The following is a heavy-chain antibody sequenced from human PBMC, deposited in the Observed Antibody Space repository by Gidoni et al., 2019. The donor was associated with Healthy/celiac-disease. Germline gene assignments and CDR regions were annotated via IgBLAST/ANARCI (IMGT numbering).Heavy chain of an antibody. D-gene: IGHD3-10*01. V-gene: IGHV4-61*02. CDR1: GGSISSGSYY. Sequence: QVQLQESGPGLVKPSQTLSLTCTVSGGSISSGSYYWSWIRQPAGKGLEWIGRIYTSGSTNYNPSLKSRVTISVDTSKNQFSLKLSFVTAADTAVYYCAREFITMVRGGNLDYWGQGTLVTVSS. CDR2: IYTSGST. J-gene: IGHJ4*02. CDR3: AREFITMVRGGNLDY.